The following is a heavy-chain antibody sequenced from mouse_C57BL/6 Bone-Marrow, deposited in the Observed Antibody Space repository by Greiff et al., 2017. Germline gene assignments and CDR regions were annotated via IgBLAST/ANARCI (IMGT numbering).Heavy chain of an antibody. V-gene: IGHV1-47*01. J-gene: IGHJ2*01. D-gene: IGHD2-1*01. CDR1: GYTFTTYP. CDR3: ARGGNYGGYDFDY. CDR2: FHPYNDDT. Sequence: QVQLKQSGAELVKPGASVKMSCTASGYTFTTYPIEWMKQNHGKSLEWIGNFHPYNDDTKYNEKFKGKATLTVEKSSSTVYLELSRLTSDDSAVYYCARGGNYGGYDFDYWGKGTTLTVSA.